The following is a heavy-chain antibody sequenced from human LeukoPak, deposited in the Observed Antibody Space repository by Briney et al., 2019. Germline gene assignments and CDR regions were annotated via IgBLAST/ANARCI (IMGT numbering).Heavy chain of an antibody. CDR2: INHSGST. J-gene: IGHJ4*02. Sequence: PSETLSLTCAVYGGSFSGYYWSWIRQPPGKGLEWIGEINHSGSTNYNPSLKSRVTISVDTSKNQFSLKLSSVTAADTAVYYCARYEQLALSHFYYWGQGTLVTVSS. CDR3: ARYEQLALSHFYY. D-gene: IGHD6-6*01. CDR1: GGSFSGYY. V-gene: IGHV4-34*01.